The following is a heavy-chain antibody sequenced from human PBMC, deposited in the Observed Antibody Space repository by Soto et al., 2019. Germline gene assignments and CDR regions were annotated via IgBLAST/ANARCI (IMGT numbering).Heavy chain of an antibody. V-gene: IGHV3-7*01. CDR1: GDTFCSTW. J-gene: IGHJ4*02. Sequence: PGGSLRLSCVASGDTFCSTWMSGLRKAPGEGLEWVANINKDGSQGYYVGSVKGRFTISRDNAENSLFLQMSSLKVEDTAVYYCAKDADGYEMWGQGTQVTVSS. CDR3: AKDADGYEM. CDR2: INKDGSQG. D-gene: IGHD5-12*01.